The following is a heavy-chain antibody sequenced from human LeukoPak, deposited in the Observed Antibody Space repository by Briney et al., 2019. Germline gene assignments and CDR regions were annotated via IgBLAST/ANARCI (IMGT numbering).Heavy chain of an antibody. CDR2: IKQDGSEK. CDR1: GFTFSSYA. V-gene: IGHV3-7*01. Sequence: PGGSLRLSCAASGFTFSSYAMSWVRQAPGKGLEWVANIKQDGSEKYYVDSVKGRFTISRDNAKNSLYLQMNSLRAEDTAVYYCARAFPHCTKGVCYPNDYFHYWGQGTLVTVSS. J-gene: IGHJ4*02. CDR3: ARAFPHCTKGVCYPNDYFHY. D-gene: IGHD2-8*01.